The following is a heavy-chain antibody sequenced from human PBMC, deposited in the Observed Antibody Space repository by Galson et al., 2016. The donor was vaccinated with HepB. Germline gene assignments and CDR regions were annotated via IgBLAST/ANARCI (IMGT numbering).Heavy chain of an antibody. CDR2: ISWNSGSI. CDR1: GFTFDDYA. Sequence: SLRLSCAASGFTFDDYAMHWVRQAPGKGLEWVSGISWNSGSIGYADSVKGRFTISRDNAKNSLYPQMNSLRAEDTALYYCAKAKEMATMHDAFDIWGQGTMVTDSS. D-gene: IGHD5-24*01. V-gene: IGHV3-9*01. J-gene: IGHJ3*02. CDR3: AKAKEMATMHDAFDI.